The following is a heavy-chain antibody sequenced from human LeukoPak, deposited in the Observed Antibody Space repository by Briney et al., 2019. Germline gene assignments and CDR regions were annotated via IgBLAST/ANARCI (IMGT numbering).Heavy chain of an antibody. V-gene: IGHV3-30*02. CDR3: AKYYRESSGASPLDY. Sequence: PGGSLRLSCVASGFSFSNYGMHWVRQAPGKGLEWVAFIRYDGSNKYYADSVKGRFTTSRDNSKNTLYLQMNSLRVEDTAVHYCAKYYRESSGASPLDYWGQGTRVTVSS. CDR2: IRYDGSNK. CDR1: GFSFSNYG. D-gene: IGHD3-22*01. J-gene: IGHJ4*02.